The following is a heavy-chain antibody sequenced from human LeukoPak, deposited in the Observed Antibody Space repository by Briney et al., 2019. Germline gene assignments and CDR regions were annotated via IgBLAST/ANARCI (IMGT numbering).Heavy chain of an antibody. CDR2: ISSGGAYT. J-gene: IGHJ6*02. CDR3: AKDPYSSSSGGPYPMDV. D-gene: IGHD6-6*01. Sequence: GGSLRLSCAASGFTFSNFAMGWFRKAPGKGLEWVSSISSGGAYTYYADSVKGRFTISRDNSKNTLYLQMNSLRAEDTAVYYCAKDPYSSSSGGPYPMDVWGQGTTVTVSS. CDR1: GFTFSNFA. V-gene: IGHV3-23*01.